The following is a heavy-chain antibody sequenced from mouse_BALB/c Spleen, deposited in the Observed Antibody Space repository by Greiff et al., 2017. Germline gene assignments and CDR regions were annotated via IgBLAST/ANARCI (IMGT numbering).Heavy chain of an antibody. V-gene: IGHV1-87*01. CDR2: IYLGDGDT. CDR3: ARGYDWFAY. D-gene: IGHD2-2*01. Sequence: VQLVESGAELARPGASVKLSCKASGYTFTSYWMQWVKQRPGQGLEWIGAIYLGDGDTRYTQKFKGTATLTADKSSSTAYMQLSSLASEDSAVFYCARGYDWFAYWGQGTLVTVSA. J-gene: IGHJ3*01. CDR1: GYTFTSYW.